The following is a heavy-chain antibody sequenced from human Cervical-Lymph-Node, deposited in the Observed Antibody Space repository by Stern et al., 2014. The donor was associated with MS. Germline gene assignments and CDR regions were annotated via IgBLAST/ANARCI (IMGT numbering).Heavy chain of an antibody. CDR1: RFTFRSYG. V-gene: IGHV3-30*18. Sequence: QVQLVESGGGVVQPGTSLRLSCTGSRFTFRSYGIHWVRQAPGKGLGWVSVTSYDGGNRQYADSVKGRFTISRDNSKNTVYLHLNSLRPEDTGVYHCAKDRRGGYNYLYGMDVWGQGTTVTVS. CDR2: TSYDGGNR. D-gene: IGHD5-18*01. CDR3: AKDRRGGYNYLYGMDV. J-gene: IGHJ6*02.